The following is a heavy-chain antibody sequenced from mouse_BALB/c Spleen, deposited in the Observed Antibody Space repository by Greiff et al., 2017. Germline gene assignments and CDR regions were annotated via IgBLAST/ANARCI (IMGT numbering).Heavy chain of an antibody. D-gene: IGHD4-1*01. Sequence: EVKLVESGGGLVQPGGSRKLSCAASGFTFSDYGMAWVRQAPGQGPEWVAFISNLAYSIYYADTVTGRFTISRENAKNTLYLEMSSLRSEDTAMYYCAREEGGTYYFDYWGQGTTLTVSS. CDR1: GFTFSDYG. J-gene: IGHJ2*01. CDR2: ISNLAYSI. V-gene: IGHV5-15*02. CDR3: AREEGGTYYFDY.